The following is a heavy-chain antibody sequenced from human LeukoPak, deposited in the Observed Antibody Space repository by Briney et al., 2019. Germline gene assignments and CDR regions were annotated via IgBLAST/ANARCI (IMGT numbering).Heavy chain of an antibody. V-gene: IGHV3-21*01. D-gene: IGHD6-13*01. CDR1: GFTFSTYS. CDR2: ISTSSSYI. J-gene: IGHJ4*02. CDR3: ARDGSAIAAAGTVDY. Sequence: GGSLRLSCAASGFTFSTYSMNWVRQAPGKGLEWVSSISTSSSYIYYADSVKGRFTISRDNAMNSLYLQMNSLRAEDTAVYYCARDGSAIAAAGTVDYWGQGTLVTVSS.